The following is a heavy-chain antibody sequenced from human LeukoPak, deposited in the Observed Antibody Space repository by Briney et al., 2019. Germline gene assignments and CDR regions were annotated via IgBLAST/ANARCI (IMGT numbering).Heavy chain of an antibody. J-gene: IGHJ6*04. CDR2: INPNSGGT. D-gene: IGHD3-22*01. CDR3: AIPDSSGHPDV. Sequence: ASVKVSCKASGYTFTGYYMHWVRQAPGQGLEWMGWINPNSGGTNYAQKFQGRVTMTEDTSTDTAYMELSSLRSEDTAVYYCAIPDSSGHPDVWGKGTTVTVSS. V-gene: IGHV1-2*02. CDR1: GYTFTGYY.